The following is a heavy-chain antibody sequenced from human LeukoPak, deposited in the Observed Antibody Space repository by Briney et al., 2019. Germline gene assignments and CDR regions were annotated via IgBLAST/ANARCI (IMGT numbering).Heavy chain of an antibody. Sequence: PGGSLRLSCAASGFTFSSYSMNWVRQAPGKGLEWVPSISSSSSYIYYADSVKGRFTISRDNAKNSLYLQMNSLRAEDTAVYYCARDLRSGWYEGNHWGQGTLVTVSS. D-gene: IGHD6-19*01. CDR3: ARDLRSGWYEGNH. V-gene: IGHV3-21*01. CDR1: GFTFSSYS. J-gene: IGHJ5*02. CDR2: ISSSSSYI.